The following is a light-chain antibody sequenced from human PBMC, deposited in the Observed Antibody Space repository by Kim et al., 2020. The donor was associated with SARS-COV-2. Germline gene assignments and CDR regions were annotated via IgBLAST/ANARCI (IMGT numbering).Light chain of an antibody. Sequence: ASVGGRVTPTCLASQSISTWLASHQQLPGQAPRLLISDASSLESGVPTRFSGSGSGREFTLTISNLQPEDFATYYGQQYEDKTWTFGQGTKVDIK. CDR1: QSISTW. CDR2: DAS. V-gene: IGKV1-5*01. CDR3: QQYEDKTWT. J-gene: IGKJ1*01.